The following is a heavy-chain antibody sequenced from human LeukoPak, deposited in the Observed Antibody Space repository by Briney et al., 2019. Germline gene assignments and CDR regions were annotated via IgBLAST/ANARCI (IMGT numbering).Heavy chain of an antibody. V-gene: IGHV4-61*02. D-gene: IGHD4-17*01. CDR1: GGSISSGSYY. CDR2: IYTSGST. J-gene: IGHJ4*02. CDR3: ARASHDYGDYSHFDY. Sequence: SETLSLTCTVSGGSISSGSYYWSWIRQPAGKGLEWIGRIYTSGSTNYNPSLKTRVTISVDKSKNQFSLKLSSVTAADTAVYYCARASHDYGDYSHFDYWGQGTLVTVSS.